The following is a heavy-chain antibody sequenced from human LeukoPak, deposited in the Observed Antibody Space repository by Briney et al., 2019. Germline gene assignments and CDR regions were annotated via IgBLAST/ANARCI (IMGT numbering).Heavy chain of an antibody. CDR3: ARDRDYYGSGTFDY. CDR1: GYSISSGYY. D-gene: IGHD3-10*01. V-gene: IGHV4-38-2*02. CDR2: IYYSGST. Sequence: SETLSLTCTVSGYSISSGYYWGWIRQPPGKGLEWIGSIYYSGSTYYNPSLKSRVTISVDTSKNQFSLKLSSVTAADTAVYYCARDRDYYGSGTFDYWGQGTLVTVSS. J-gene: IGHJ4*02.